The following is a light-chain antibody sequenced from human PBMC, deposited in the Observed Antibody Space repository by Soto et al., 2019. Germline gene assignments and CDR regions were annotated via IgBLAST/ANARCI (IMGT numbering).Light chain of an antibody. CDR1: QSVSNY. J-gene: IGKJ1*01. Sequence: EIVLTQSPATLSLSPGERATLSCRASQSVSNYLAWYQHKPGQAPRLLIYDASNRATGITARFSGSGSGTDFTLTISSLEPEDFAVYYCQQRSNWPPTWTFGQGTKVEIK. CDR3: QQRSNWPPTWT. V-gene: IGKV3-11*01. CDR2: DAS.